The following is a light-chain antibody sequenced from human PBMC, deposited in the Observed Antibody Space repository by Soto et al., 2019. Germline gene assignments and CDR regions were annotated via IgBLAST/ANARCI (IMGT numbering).Light chain of an antibody. J-gene: IGLJ2*01. V-gene: IGLV1-51*01. Sequence: QSALTQPPSVSAAPGQKVTISCSGSSSNIGNNYVSWYQQLPGTAPKLLIYDNNKRPSGIPDRFSGSKSGTSATLGITGLQTGDEADYYCGTWDNSLSAVVFGGGTKLTVL. CDR1: SSNIGNNY. CDR3: GTWDNSLSAVV. CDR2: DNN.